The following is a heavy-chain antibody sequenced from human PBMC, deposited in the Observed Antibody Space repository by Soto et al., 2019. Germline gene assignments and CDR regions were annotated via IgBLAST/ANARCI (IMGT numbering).Heavy chain of an antibody. CDR3: AKELNTMIRGVRLVFDS. CDR1: GFSFSSYA. J-gene: IGHJ4*02. D-gene: IGHD3-10*01. Sequence: EVQLLESGGGFVQPGGSLRLSCVVSGFSFSSYAMSWVRQAPGKGLEWVSAISGNGGSTYYADSVKGRFTISRDNSKNTLFLQMNSLRAEDTAVYSCAKELNTMIRGVRLVFDSWGQGTLVTVSS. V-gene: IGHV3-23*01. CDR2: ISGNGGST.